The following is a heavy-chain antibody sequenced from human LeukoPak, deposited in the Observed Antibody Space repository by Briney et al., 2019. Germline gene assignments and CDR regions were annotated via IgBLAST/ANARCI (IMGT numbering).Heavy chain of an antibody. J-gene: IGHJ1*01. V-gene: IGHV5-51*01. CDR1: GYSFTSYW. CDR2: ISPGDSDT. D-gene: IGHD1-26*01. Sequence: GESLKISCKGSGYSFTSYWIGWVRQMPGKGLEWMGIISPGDSDTRYSPSFQGQVTISADKSISTAYLQWNSLRASDTAIYYCARLFYSFGPGLVFQHWGQGTLVTVSS. CDR3: ARLFYSFGPGLVFQH.